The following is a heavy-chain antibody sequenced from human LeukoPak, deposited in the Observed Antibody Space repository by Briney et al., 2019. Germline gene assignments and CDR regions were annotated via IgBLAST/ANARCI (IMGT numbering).Heavy chain of an antibody. CDR1: GYTFTDYY. D-gene: IGHD3-9*01. CDR2: VDPEDGET. V-gene: IGHV1-69-2*01. J-gene: IGHJ4*02. Sequence: ASVKVSCKVSGYTFTDYYMHWVQQAPGKGLEWMGLVDPEDGETIYTEKFQGRVTITADTSTDTAYMELSSLRSEDTAVYYCATVDDILTGYSTTDHWGQGTLVTVSS. CDR3: ATVDDILTGYSTTDH.